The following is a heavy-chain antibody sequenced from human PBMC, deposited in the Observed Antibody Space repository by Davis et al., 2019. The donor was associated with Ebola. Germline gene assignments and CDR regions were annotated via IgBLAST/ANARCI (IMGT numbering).Heavy chain of an antibody. CDR3: AKTAGLIEYGMDV. CDR1: GFTFDDYT. Sequence: GESLKISCAASGFTFDDYTMHWVRQAPGKGLEWVSLISWDGGSTYYADSVKGRFTISRDNSKNSLYLQMNSLRTEDTALYYCAKTAGLIEYGMDVWGQGTTVTVSS. V-gene: IGHV3-43*01. CDR2: ISWDGGST. J-gene: IGHJ6*02. D-gene: IGHD2/OR15-2a*01.